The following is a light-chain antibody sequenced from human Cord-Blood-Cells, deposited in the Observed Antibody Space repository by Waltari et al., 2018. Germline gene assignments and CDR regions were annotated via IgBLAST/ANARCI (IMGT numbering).Light chain of an antibody. CDR2: EGS. CDR3: CSYAGRV. CDR1: SGDVGSYNL. V-gene: IGLV2-23*01. J-gene: IGLJ2*01. Sequence: QSALTQPASVSGSPGQSITISCTGTSGDVGSYNLVSWYQQHPGKAPKLMIYEGSKRPSGVSNRVSGSKSGNTASLTISGLQAEDEADYYCCSYAGRVFGGGTKLTVL.